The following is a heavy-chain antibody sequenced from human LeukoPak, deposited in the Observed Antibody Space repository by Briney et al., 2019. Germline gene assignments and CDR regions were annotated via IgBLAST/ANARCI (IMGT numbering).Heavy chain of an antibody. CDR3: ATWDYDFWSGYHDY. J-gene: IGHJ4*02. V-gene: IGHV1-24*01. CDR1: GYTLTELS. CDR2: FDPEDGET. Sequence: ASVKVSCKVSGYTLTELSMHWVRQAPGKGLEWMGGFDPEDGETIYAPKFQGRVTMTEDTSTDKAYMELSSLRSEDTAVYYCATWDYDFWSGYHDYWGQGTLVTVSS. D-gene: IGHD3-3*01.